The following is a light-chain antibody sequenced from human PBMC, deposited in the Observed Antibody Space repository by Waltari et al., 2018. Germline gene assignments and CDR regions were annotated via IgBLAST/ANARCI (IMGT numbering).Light chain of an antibody. V-gene: IGLV2-23*02. J-gene: IGLJ2*01. CDR2: VVS. Sequence: QSALTQPASVSGSPGPSITISCTGTSSACGGYNLVSWYQQHPGKAPKLMIYVVSKRPSGVSNRFSGSKSGNTASLTISGLQAEDEADYYCCSYAGSSTSFGGGTKLTVL. CDR1: SSACGGYNL. CDR3: CSYAGSSTS.